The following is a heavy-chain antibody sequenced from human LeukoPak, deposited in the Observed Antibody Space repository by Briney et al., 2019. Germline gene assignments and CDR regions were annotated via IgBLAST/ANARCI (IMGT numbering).Heavy chain of an antibody. Sequence: GGSLRLSCAASGFTFSRYWVSWVRRAPGKGLEWLANIKEDGSEKYYVDSVKGRFTISRDNAKNSLYLQMNNLRAEDTSVYYCASGSREWWGQGTLVTVSS. V-gene: IGHV3-7*01. D-gene: IGHD3-10*01. CDR1: GFTFSRYW. CDR3: ASGSREW. J-gene: IGHJ4*02. CDR2: IKEDGSEK.